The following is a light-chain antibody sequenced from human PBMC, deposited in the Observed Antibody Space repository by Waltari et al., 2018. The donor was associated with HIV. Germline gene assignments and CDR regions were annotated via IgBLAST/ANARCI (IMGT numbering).Light chain of an antibody. CDR2: ECF. V-gene: IGLV2-23*01. Sequence: QSALTQPASVSVSPGQSITIPCNGTSSDVGTYNLVSWYQQFPGKAPQLIVSECFRRPSGIYSRFSGTKSGNTASLTISKLRAEDEADYYCCSYAGDNHYVFGSGTQLTVL. CDR1: SSDVGTYNL. CDR3: CSYAGDNHYV. J-gene: IGLJ1*01.